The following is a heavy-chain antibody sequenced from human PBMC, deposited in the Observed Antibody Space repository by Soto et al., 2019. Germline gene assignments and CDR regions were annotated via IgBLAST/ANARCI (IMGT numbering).Heavy chain of an antibody. CDR1: GYTFTSYG. J-gene: IGHJ4*02. D-gene: IGHD2-15*01. Sequence: QVQLVQSGAEVKKPGASVKVTCKASGYTFTSYGISWVRQAPGQGLEWMGWISAYNGNTKIAQKLQGRVHMTTHTATSTAYMEVSSLRSDDTAVNYFARDLAVALVDYWGQGTLVTVSS. V-gene: IGHV1-18*01. CDR3: ARDLAVALVDY. CDR2: ISAYNGNT.